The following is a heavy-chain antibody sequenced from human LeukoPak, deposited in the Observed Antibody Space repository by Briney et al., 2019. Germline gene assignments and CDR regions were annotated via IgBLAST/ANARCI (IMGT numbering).Heavy chain of an antibody. CDR3: AKDDHHSSIAAPLFRY. V-gene: IGHV3-30*02. CDR1: GFTFSSYG. J-gene: IGHJ4*02. D-gene: IGHD6-6*01. CDR2: IRYDGSNK. Sequence: GGSLRLSCAASGFTFSSYGMHWVRQAPGKGLEWVAFIRYDGSNKYYADSVKGRFTISRDNSKNSLYLQMNSLRTEDTALYYCAKDDHHSSIAAPLFRYWGQGTLVTVSS.